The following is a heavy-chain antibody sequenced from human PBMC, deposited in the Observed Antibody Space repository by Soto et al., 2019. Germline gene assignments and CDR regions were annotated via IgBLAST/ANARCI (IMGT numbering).Heavy chain of an antibody. D-gene: IGHD1-20*01. Sequence: QVQLNESGPGLVKPSETLSLTCTVSGGSVCSGDNYWRWIRNPPGKAQGWKASISHSGSASCHPSLTRIVSLTRDMSKKQLAPRLRSVTAAETAVYYCAIERPDNLNPREALDICAPG. V-gene: IGHV4-61*08. J-gene: IGHJ3*02. CDR1: GGSVCSGDNY. CDR3: AIERPDNLNPREALDI. CDR2: ISHSGSA.